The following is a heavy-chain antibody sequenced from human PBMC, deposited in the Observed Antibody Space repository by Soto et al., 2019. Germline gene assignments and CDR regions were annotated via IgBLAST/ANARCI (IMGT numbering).Heavy chain of an antibody. D-gene: IGHD2-8*01. Sequence: QVQLQESGPGLVKPSQTLSLTCTVSGGSISSGGYYWSWIRQHPGKGLEWIGYIYYSGSPYYNPSLKSRVTISVDTSKNQFSLKLSSVTAADTAVYYCARSSGLYGVVDYWGQGTLVTVSS. V-gene: IGHV4-31*03. CDR3: ARSSGLYGVVDY. CDR2: IYYSGSP. J-gene: IGHJ4*02. CDR1: GGSISSGGYY.